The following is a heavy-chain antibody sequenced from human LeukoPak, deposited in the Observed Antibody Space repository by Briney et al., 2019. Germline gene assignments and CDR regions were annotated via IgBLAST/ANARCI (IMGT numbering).Heavy chain of an antibody. CDR1: GGSISNYY. J-gene: IGHJ4*02. Sequence: PSETLSLTCTVSGGSISNYYWNWIRQPPGKGLEWIGYVYYTGSTEYNPSLRSRATISLEMSKHQFSLDLTSVTAADTAVYYCATNTGTVFDYWGQGALVTVSS. V-gene: IGHV4-59*01. CDR2: VYYTGST. D-gene: IGHD7-27*01. CDR3: ATNTGTVFDY.